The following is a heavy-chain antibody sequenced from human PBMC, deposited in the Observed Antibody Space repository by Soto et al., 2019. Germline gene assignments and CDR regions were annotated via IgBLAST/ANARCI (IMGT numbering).Heavy chain of an antibody. CDR3: EARGVVLPAGTDALDV. CDR1: GFTVSSNY. V-gene: IGHV3-66*01. Sequence: EVQLVESGGGLVQPGGSLRLSCAVSGFTVSSNYLGWVRQAPGKGLELVSVIYSGGSTLSADSVKGRFTLSRDDYKNMVWLQMNSLKAEDTAVYYCEARGVVLPAGTDALDVWGQGTMVTVSS. CDR2: IYSGGST. D-gene: IGHD2-2*01. J-gene: IGHJ3*01.